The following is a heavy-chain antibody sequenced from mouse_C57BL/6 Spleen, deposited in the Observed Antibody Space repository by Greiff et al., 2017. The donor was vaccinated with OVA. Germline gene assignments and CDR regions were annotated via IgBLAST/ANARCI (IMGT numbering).Heavy chain of an antibody. CDR3: ATYYSNYDWYFDV. CDR2: IDPSDSYT. V-gene: IGHV1-59*01. Sequence: VQLQQPGAELVRPGTSVKLSCKASGYTFTSYWMHWVKQRPGQGLEWIGVIDPSDSYTNYNQKFKGKATLTVEPSSSTAYMQLSSLTSEDSAVYYCATYYSNYDWYFDVWGTGTTVTVSS. J-gene: IGHJ1*03. D-gene: IGHD2-5*01. CDR1: GYTFTSYW.